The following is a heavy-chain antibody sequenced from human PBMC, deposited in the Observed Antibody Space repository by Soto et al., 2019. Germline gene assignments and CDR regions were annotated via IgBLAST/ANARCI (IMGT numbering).Heavy chain of an antibody. J-gene: IGHJ2*01. CDR3: ARPLWRDDYNWGYFDL. CDR1: GFTFRSYA. D-gene: IGHD4-4*01. V-gene: IGHV3-30-3*01. CDR2: ISYDGSNK. Sequence: QVQLVESGGGVVQPGRSLRLSCAASGFTFRSYAMHWVRQGPGKGLEWVAVISYDGSNKYYADSVKGRFTISRDNSKNTLYLQMNSLRAEDTAVYYCARPLWRDDYNWGYFDLWGRGTLVTVSS.